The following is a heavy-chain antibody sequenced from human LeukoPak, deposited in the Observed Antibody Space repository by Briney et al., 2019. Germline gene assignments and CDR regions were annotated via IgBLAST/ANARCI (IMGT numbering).Heavy chain of an antibody. Sequence: GGSLRLSCAASGFTVSSNYMSWVRQAPGKGLEWVSIIYSGGSTFYADSVKGRFTISRDNSKNTLYLQMNSLRAEDTAVYYCARSDGYGLVGIWGQGTMVTVSS. CDR2: IYSGGST. J-gene: IGHJ3*02. D-gene: IGHD3-10*01. CDR1: GFTVSSNY. V-gene: IGHV3-53*01. CDR3: ARSDGYGLVGI.